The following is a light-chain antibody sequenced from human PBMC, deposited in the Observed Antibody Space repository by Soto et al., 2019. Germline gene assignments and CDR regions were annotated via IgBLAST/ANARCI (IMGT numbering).Light chain of an antibody. V-gene: IGLV7-46*01. CDR2: DTT. CDR3: LLSYNGPYV. Sequence: QAVVTQEPSLTVSPGGTVTLTCGSSTXAVTNGHYPYWFQQKPGQAPRTLICDTTNRHSWTPARFSGSLLGGKAALTLSGAQPEDEAEYYCLLSYNGPYVFGTGTKVTVL. CDR1: TXAVTNGHY. J-gene: IGLJ1*01.